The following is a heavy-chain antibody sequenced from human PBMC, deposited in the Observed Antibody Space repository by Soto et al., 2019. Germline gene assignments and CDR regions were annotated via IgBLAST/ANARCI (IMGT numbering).Heavy chain of an antibody. CDR3: ARVRRITIFGVVKTYYYYGMDV. Sequence: ASVKVSCKASGYTFTSYGISWVRQAPGQGLEWMGWISAYNGNTNYAQKLQGRVTMTTDTSTSTAYMELRSLRSDDTAVYYCARVRRITIFGVVKTYYYYGMDVWGQGTTVTVSS. J-gene: IGHJ6*02. D-gene: IGHD3-3*01. V-gene: IGHV1-18*01. CDR2: ISAYNGNT. CDR1: GYTFTSYG.